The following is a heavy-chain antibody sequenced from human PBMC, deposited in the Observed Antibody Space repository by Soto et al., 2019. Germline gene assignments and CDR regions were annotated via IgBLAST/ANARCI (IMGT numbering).Heavy chain of an antibody. CDR1: GGSFNDYF. Sequence: PSETLSLTCAVYGGSFNDYFWSWIRQTPGKGREWIGEINLGGITKLKPSLRSRVTISLDTSKNQFSLKLSSVTAADTAVYYCARRLDYYDSSTPLTRGDYWGQGTLVTVS. D-gene: IGHD3-22*01. V-gene: IGHV4-34*01. CDR3: ARRLDYYDSSTPLTRGDY. CDR2: INLGGIT. J-gene: IGHJ4*02.